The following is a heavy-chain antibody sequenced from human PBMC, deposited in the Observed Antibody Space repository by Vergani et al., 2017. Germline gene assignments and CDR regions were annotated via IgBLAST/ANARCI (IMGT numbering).Heavy chain of an antibody. CDR3: ARVPRDIVVVPAAIRAYYYYYMDV. V-gene: IGHV1-69*01. CDR1: GGTFSRYA. J-gene: IGHJ6*03. D-gene: IGHD2-2*02. Sequence: QVQLVQSGAEVKKPGSSVKVSCKASGGTFSRYAISWVRQAPGQGLEWMGGIIPIFGTANYAQKCQGRVTITPDEYTSTAYMELSRLRSEDTAGYYCARVPRDIVVVPAAIRAYYYYYMDVWGKGTTVTVSS. CDR2: IIPIFGTA.